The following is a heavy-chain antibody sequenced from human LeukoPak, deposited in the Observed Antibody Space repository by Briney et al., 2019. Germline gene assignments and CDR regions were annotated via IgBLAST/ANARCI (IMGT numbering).Heavy chain of an antibody. D-gene: IGHD2-2*01. V-gene: IGHV1-18*01. Sequence: GAPVKVSCKASGYTFTSYGISWVRQAPGQGLEWMGWISAYNGNTNYAQKLQGRVTMTTDTSTSTAYMELRSLRSDDTAVYYCARAGIVPAAPVSFDIWGQGTMVTVSS. CDR2: ISAYNGNT. J-gene: IGHJ3*02. CDR1: GYTFTSYG. CDR3: ARAGIVPAAPVSFDI.